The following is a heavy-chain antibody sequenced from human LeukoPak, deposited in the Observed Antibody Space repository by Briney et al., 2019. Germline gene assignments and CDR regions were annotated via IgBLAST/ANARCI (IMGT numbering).Heavy chain of an antibody. CDR3: ATLFDIVVVPAAPTGFDP. D-gene: IGHD2-2*01. CDR1: GGTFSSYA. CDR2: IIPILGIA. V-gene: IGHV1-69*04. Sequence: SVKVSCKASGGTFSSYAISWVRQAPGQGLEWMGRIIPILGIANYAQKFQGRVTITADKSTSTAYMELSSLRSEDTAVYYCATLFDIVVVPAAPTGFDPWGQGTLVTVSS. J-gene: IGHJ5*02.